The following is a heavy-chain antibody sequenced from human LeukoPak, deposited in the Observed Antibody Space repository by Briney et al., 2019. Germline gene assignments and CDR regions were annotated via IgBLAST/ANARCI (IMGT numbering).Heavy chain of an antibody. J-gene: IGHJ6*02. Sequence: EASVKVSCKASGGTFSSYAISWVRQAPGQGLEWMGRIIPIFGIANYAQKSQGRVTITADKSTSTAYMELSSLRSEDTAVYYCATVVPNDYYYYYGMDVWGQGTTVTVSS. D-gene: IGHD2-15*01. V-gene: IGHV1-69*04. CDR2: IIPIFGIA. CDR3: ATVVPNDYYYYYGMDV. CDR1: GGTFSSYA.